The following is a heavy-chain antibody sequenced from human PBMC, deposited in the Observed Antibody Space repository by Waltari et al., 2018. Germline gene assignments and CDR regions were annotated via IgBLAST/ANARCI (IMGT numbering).Heavy chain of an antibody. CDR2: VDPEDGET. J-gene: IGHJ4*02. D-gene: IGHD5-18*01. CDR3: AREKRAHTAMVTGGAY. V-gene: IGHV1-69-2*01. CDR1: GYTFTDYY. Sequence: VKISCKVSGYTFTDYYMHWVQQAPGKGLEWMGLVDPEDGETIYAEKFQGRVTITADTSTDTAYMELSSLRSEDTAVYYCAREKRAHTAMVTGGAYWGQGTLVTVSS.